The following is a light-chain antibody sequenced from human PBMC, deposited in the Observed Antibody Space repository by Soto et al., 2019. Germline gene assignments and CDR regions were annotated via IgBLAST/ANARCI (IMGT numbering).Light chain of an antibody. Sequence: DIQMTQSPSCLSASVGDRVTITCRASQTISVYLNWYQKKTGRDPDVIIYSASTRRSGVPSRFSGSGSGTDFNLTLTSLQPEDCATYYGQQTYSVTLTCGEWTKVAI. CDR2: SAS. CDR1: QTISVY. V-gene: IGKV1-39*01. J-gene: IGKJ4*01. CDR3: QQTYSVTLT.